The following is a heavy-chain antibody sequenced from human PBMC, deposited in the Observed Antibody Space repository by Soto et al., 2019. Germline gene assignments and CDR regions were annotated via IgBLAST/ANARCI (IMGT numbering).Heavy chain of an antibody. D-gene: IGHD2-8*02. J-gene: IGHJ4*02. Sequence: SETVSLTCSVSGGSIGGSYWSWIRQSPGKGLEWLGYVYYTASTNYSPSLRSRVSISVDTSKNEFPLRLSSVTAADTAVHFCARSGAGPGAHIDYWGQGTQVTVSS. CDR3: ARSGAGPGAHIDY. V-gene: IGHV4-59*01. CDR1: GGSIGGSY. CDR2: VYYTAST.